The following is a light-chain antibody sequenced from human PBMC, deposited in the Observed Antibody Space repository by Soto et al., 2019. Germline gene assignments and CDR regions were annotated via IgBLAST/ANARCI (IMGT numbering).Light chain of an antibody. J-gene: IGKJ1*01. CDR2: GAS. Sequence: EIAFTQSPSTLYLSPAKIATLSCRGSQSVSNNYLTWYQQKPDPPPRLLIYGASNRATGIPDRFSGSGAGTFTTPTISRLEAEDLAEYYCQQNGNSGTFGQGTKVDIK. CDR3: QQNGNSGT. V-gene: IGKV3-20*01. CDR1: QSVSNNY.